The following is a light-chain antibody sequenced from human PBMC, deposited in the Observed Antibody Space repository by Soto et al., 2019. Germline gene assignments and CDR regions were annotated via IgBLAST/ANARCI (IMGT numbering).Light chain of an antibody. Sequence: DIQMTQSPATLSASLGDRVTITCRATQNVGDWLSWYQQKQGAAPNLLIYDASSLHSGVPSRFSGSGSGTVFTLIITSLQADYFASYYCQQYKKSWTFGQGTQVDIK. J-gene: IGKJ1*01. V-gene: IGKV1-5*01. CDR1: QNVGDW. CDR2: DAS. CDR3: QQYKKSWT.